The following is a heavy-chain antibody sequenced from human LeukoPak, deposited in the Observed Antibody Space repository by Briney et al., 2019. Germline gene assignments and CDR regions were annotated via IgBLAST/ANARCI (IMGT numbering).Heavy chain of an antibody. CDR1: GFTFRSYG. Sequence: GGSLRLSYAVSGFTFRSYGMNWVRQAPGKGLEWVSYISTGSTTISYADSVKGRFTISRDNAKSSLYLEMNSLRAEDTAMYYCARGFYTPDYWGQGTLVTVSS. CDR2: ISTGSTTI. J-gene: IGHJ4*02. V-gene: IGHV3-48*01. CDR3: ARGFYTPDY.